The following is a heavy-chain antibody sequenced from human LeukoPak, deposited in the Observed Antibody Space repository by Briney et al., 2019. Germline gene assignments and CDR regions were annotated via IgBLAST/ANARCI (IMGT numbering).Heavy chain of an antibody. CDR3: AGSRHLDYYGSGSYFSDY. D-gene: IGHD3-10*01. CDR2: ISSSSSYI. V-gene: IGHV3-21*01. Sequence: GGSLRLSCAASGFTVSSTYMSWVRQAPGKGLEWVSSISSSSSYIYYADSVKGRFTISRDNAKNSLYLQMNSLRAEDTAVYYCAGSRHLDYYGSGSYFSDYWGQGTLVTVSS. CDR1: GFTVSSTY. J-gene: IGHJ4*02.